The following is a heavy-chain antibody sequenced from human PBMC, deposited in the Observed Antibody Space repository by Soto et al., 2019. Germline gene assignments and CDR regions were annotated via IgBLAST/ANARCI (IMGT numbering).Heavy chain of an antibody. V-gene: IGHV4-59*01. CDR2: IYYSGST. Sequence: SETLSLTCTVSGGSISSYYWSWIRQPPGKGLEWIGYIYYSGSTSYNPSLKSRVTISVDTSKNQFSLKLSSVTAADTAVYYCARVFYDDYGDYDGWFDPWGQGTLVTVSS. D-gene: IGHD4-17*01. CDR3: ARVFYDDYGDYDGWFDP. CDR1: GGSISSYY. J-gene: IGHJ5*02.